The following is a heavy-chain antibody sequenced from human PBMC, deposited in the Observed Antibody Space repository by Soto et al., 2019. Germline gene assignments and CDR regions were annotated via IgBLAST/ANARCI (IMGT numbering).Heavy chain of an antibody. D-gene: IGHD4-17*01. CDR2: ISYDGSNK. CDR3: AKSTSTVTTYFDY. V-gene: IGHV3-30*18. CDR1: GFTFSSYG. J-gene: IGHJ4*02. Sequence: GGSLRLSCAASGFTFSSYGMHWVRQAPGKGLEWVAVISYDGSNKYYADSVKGRFTISRDNSKNTLYLQMNSLRAEDTAVYYCAKSTSTVTTYFDYWGQGTLVTVSS.